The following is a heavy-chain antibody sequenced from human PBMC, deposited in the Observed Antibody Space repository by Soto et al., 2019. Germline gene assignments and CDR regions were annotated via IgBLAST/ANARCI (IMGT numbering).Heavy chain of an antibody. CDR1: GFTFSTYA. J-gene: IGHJ6*02. Sequence: GGSLRLSCAASGFTFSTYAMTWVRQAPGKGLEWVSIISSSGDATYYLDSVKGRFTISRDNSRNTLNLQMHSLRAEDTAAYYCAKNGDFWSWGMDVWGQGTTVTVSS. CDR3: AKNGDFWSWGMDV. CDR2: ISSSGDAT. D-gene: IGHD3-3*01. V-gene: IGHV3-23*01.